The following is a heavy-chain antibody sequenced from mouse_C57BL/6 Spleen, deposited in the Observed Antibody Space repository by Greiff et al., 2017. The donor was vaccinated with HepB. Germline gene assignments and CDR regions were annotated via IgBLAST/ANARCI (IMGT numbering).Heavy chain of an antibody. Sequence: VQLQQPGAELVRPGTSVKLSCKASGYTFTSYWMHWVKQRPGQGLEWIGVIDPSDSYTNYNQKFKGKATLTVDTSSSTAYMQLSSLTSEDSAVYYCARGITTVVATGYYYAMDYWGQGTSVTVSS. CDR1: GYTFTSYW. J-gene: IGHJ4*01. CDR3: ARGITTVVATGYYYAMDY. V-gene: IGHV1-59*01. D-gene: IGHD1-1*01. CDR2: IDPSDSYT.